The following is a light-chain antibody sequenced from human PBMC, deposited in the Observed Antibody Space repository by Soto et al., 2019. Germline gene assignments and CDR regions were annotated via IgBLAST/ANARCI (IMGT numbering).Light chain of an antibody. CDR1: QSISSW. CDR2: DAS. CDR3: QQHNSYSRT. J-gene: IGKJ1*01. Sequence: DIQMTQSPSTLSASVGDRVTITCRASQSISSWLAWYQQKPGKAPKLLIYDASSLESGVPSRFSGSGSGTEFTLTISSLQPDHFATYYCQQHNSYSRTFGQGTKVDIK. V-gene: IGKV1-5*01.